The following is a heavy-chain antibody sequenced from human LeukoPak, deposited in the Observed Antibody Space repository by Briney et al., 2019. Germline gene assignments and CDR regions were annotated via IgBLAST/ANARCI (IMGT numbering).Heavy chain of an antibody. V-gene: IGHV3-48*02. CDR2: ISSSSSTI. Sequence: GGSLRLSCAASGFTFSSYNMNWVRQAPGKWLEWVSSISSSSSTIYYADSVKGRFTISRDNAKNSLYLQMNSLRDEDTAVYYCARVRSSGYYTRPRRAFDIWGQGTMVTVSS. CDR1: GFTFSSYN. D-gene: IGHD3-22*01. CDR3: ARVRSSGYYTRPRRAFDI. J-gene: IGHJ3*02.